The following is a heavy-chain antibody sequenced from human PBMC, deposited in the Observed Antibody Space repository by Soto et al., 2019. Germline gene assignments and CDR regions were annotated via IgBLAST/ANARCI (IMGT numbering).Heavy chain of an antibody. J-gene: IGHJ6*02. D-gene: IGHD3-10*01. CDR1: GYTFTGYY. Sequence: QVQLVQSGAEVKKPGASVKVSCKASGYTFTGYYMHWVRQAPGQGLEWMGWINPNSGGTNYAQKFQGRVTMTRDTSISTAYMELSRLRSDDTAVSYCARVLLWFGEMSYGMDVWGQGTTVTVSS. V-gene: IGHV1-2*02. CDR3: ARVLLWFGEMSYGMDV. CDR2: INPNSGGT.